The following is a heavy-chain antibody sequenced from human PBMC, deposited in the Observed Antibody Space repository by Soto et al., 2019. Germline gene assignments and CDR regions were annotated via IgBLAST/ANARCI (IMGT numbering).Heavy chain of an antibody. J-gene: IGHJ2*01. V-gene: IGHV3-23*01. CDR2: ISGSGGST. CDR3: AKAPPRDIYSSGYYWYFDL. D-gene: IGHD6-19*01. Sequence: GGSLRLSCAASGFTFSSYAMSWVRQAPGKGLEWVSAISGSGGSTYYADSVKGRFTISRDNSKNTLYLQMNSLRAEDTAVYYCAKAPPRDIYSSGYYWYFDLWGRGTLVTVSS. CDR1: GFTFSSYA.